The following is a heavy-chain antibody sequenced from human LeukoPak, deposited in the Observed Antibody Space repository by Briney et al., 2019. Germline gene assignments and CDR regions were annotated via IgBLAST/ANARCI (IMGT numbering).Heavy chain of an antibody. CDR1: GFTFSLFG. D-gene: IGHD1-14*01. Sequence: EGSLRLSCAASGFTFSLFGMTWVRQAPGKGLEWISYISSSRRTINYADSVKGRFTISRDNSKNTLYLQMNSLRAEDTAVYYCARESRNYYYYYMDVWGKGTTVTVSS. CDR2: ISSSRRTI. J-gene: IGHJ6*03. CDR3: ARESRNYYYYYMDV. V-gene: IGHV3-48*01.